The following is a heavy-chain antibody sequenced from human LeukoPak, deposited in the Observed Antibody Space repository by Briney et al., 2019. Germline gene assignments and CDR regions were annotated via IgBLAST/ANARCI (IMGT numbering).Heavy chain of an antibody. J-gene: IGHJ6*03. D-gene: IGHD1-26*01. Sequence: GASVKVSCKASGYTFTSYGISWVRQAPGQGLEWMGWMNPNSGNTGYAQKFQGRVTITRNTSISTAYMELSSLRSEDTAVYYCARGLGGATSYYYMDVWGKGTTVTVSS. CDR1: GYTFTSYG. CDR3: ARGLGGATSYYYMDV. V-gene: IGHV1-8*03. CDR2: MNPNSGNT.